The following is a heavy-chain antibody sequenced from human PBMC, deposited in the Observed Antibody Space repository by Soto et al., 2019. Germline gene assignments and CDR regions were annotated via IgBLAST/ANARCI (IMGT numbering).Heavy chain of an antibody. J-gene: IGHJ4*02. V-gene: IGHV3-9*01. D-gene: IGHD5-18*01. Sequence: EVQLEESGGALVQPGRSLRLSCAASGFTFDDYAMYWVRQVLGKGLEWVSSISWNSGNIGYADSVKGRFTTSRDNAENSLYLQMNSQRPEDTALYYCVRSKGGYSYGTPFDYWGQGTLVTVSS. CDR3: VRSKGGYSYGTPFDY. CDR2: ISWNSGNI. CDR1: GFTFDDYA.